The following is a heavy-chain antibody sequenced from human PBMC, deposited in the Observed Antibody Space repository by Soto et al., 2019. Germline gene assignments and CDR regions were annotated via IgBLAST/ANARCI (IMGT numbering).Heavy chain of an antibody. CDR1: GFTFSSYA. CDR2: ISYDGSNK. J-gene: IGHJ5*02. V-gene: IGHV3-30-3*01. Sequence: QVQLVESGGGVVQPGRSLRLSCAASGFTFSSYAMHWVRQAPGKGLEWVAVISYDGSNKYYADSVKGRFTISRDNSKNTLYLQMNSLRAEDTAVYYCARDLRGWFDPWGQGTLVTVSS. D-gene: IGHD3-10*01. CDR3: ARDLRGWFDP.